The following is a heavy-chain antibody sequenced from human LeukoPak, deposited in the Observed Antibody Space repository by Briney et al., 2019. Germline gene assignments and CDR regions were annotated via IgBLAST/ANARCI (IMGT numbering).Heavy chain of an antibody. CDR1: GFTFSSYA. J-gene: IGHJ4*02. CDR3: AKDLLEYSSSSAFFGPRDYFDY. D-gene: IGHD6-6*01. CDR2: ISGSGGST. V-gene: IGHV3-23*01. Sequence: GSLRLSCAASGFTFSSYAMSWVRQAPGKGLEWVSAISGSGGSTYYADSVKGRFTISRDNSKNTLYLQMNSLRAEDTAVYYCAKDLLEYSSSSAFFGPRDYFDYWGQGTLVTVSS.